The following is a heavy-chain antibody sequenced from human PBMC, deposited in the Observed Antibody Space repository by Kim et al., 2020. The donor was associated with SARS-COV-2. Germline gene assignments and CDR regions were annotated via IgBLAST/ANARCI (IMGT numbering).Heavy chain of an antibody. CDR3: ARQTMGRGEYYYYYYGMDV. V-gene: IGHV4-30-2*01. J-gene: IGHJ6*02. CDR1: GGSISSGGYS. D-gene: IGHD3-10*01. CDR2: IYYSGST. Sequence: SETLSLTCAVSGGSISSGGYSWSWIRQPPGKGLEWIGYIYYSGSTYYNPSLKSRVTISVDRSKNQFSLKLSSVTAADTAVYYCARQTMGRGEYYYYYYGMDVWGQGTTVTVSS.